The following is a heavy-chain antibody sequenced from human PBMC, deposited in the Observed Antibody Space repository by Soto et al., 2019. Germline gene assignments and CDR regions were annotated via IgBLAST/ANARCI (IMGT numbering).Heavy chain of an antibody. J-gene: IGHJ6*03. V-gene: IGHV4-34*01. Sequence: SETLSLTCAVYGGSFSGYYWSWIRQPPGKGLEWIGEINHSGSTNYNPSLKSRVTISVDTSKNQFSLKLSSVTAADTAVYYCAREVSTTGTTYYYYYKDVWGKGTTVTVSS. CDR2: INHSGST. CDR1: GGSFSGYY. D-gene: IGHD1-1*01. CDR3: AREVSTTGTTYYYYYKDV.